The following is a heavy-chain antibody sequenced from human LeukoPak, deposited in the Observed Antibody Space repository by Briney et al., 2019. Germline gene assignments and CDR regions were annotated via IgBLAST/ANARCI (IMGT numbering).Heavy chain of an antibody. V-gene: IGHV3-48*03. D-gene: IGHD3-22*01. Sequence: GGSLRLSCAASGFTFSSYEMNWVRQAPGKGLEWVSYISSSGSTIYYADSVKGRFTISRDNAKNSLYLQMNSLRAEDTAVYYCARDPSYYDRDWGQGTLVTVSS. J-gene: IGHJ4*02. CDR2: ISSSGSTI. CDR3: ARDPSYYDRD. CDR1: GFTFSSYE.